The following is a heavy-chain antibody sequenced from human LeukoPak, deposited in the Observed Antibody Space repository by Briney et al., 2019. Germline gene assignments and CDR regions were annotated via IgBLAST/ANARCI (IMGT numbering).Heavy chain of an antibody. D-gene: IGHD5-12*01. J-gene: IGHJ4*02. CDR2: TSYDGSNK. CDR3: ATGRVATILY. Sequence: GRSLRLSCAASGFTFRSYGVHWVRQAPGKGLEWVALTSYDGSNKYYADSVKGRFTISRDKSNNTAFLQMNSLRAEDTAVYYCATGRVATILYWGQGILVTVSS. CDR1: GFTFRSYG. V-gene: IGHV3-30*03.